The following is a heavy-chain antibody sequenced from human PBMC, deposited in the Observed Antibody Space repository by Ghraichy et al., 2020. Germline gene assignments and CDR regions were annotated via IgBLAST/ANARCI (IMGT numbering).Heavy chain of an antibody. V-gene: IGHV4-39*01. Sequence: SETLSLTCTVSGGSISSSSYYWGWIRQPPGKGLEWIGSIYYSGSTYYNPSLKSRVTIYVDTSKNQFSLKLSSVTAADTAVYYCARLDRMIVVGFNWFDPWGQGTLVTVSS. CDR3: ARLDRMIVVGFNWFDP. D-gene: IGHD3-22*01. J-gene: IGHJ5*02. CDR1: GGSISSSSYY. CDR2: IYYSGST.